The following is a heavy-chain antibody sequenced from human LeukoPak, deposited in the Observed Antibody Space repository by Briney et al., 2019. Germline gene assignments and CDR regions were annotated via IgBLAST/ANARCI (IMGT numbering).Heavy chain of an antibody. CDR1: GFTFSSYA. CDR3: ARVRPQLRFDRLHSSGYYDAFDI. D-gene: IGHD3-22*01. J-gene: IGHJ3*02. V-gene: IGHV3-21*01. Sequence: PGGSLRLSCAASGFTFSSYAMNWVRQAPGKGLEWVSSISSSSSYICYADSVKGRFTISRDNAKNSLYLQMNSLRAEDTAVYYCARVRPQLRFDRLHSSGYYDAFDIWGQGTMVTVSS. CDR2: ISSSSSYI.